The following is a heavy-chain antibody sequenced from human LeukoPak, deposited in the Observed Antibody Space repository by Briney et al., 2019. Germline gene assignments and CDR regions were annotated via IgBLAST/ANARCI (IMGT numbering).Heavy chain of an antibody. J-gene: IGHJ3*02. Sequence: SETLSLTCTVSGGSISSGDYYWSWIRQPPGKGLEWIGYIYYSGSTYYNPSLKGRVTLSVDTSKNQFSLKLSSVTAADTAVYYCARGGRFLEWLLYAGAFDIWGQGTMVTVSS. CDR1: GGSISSGDYY. V-gene: IGHV4-30-4*08. D-gene: IGHD3-3*01. CDR3: ARGGRFLEWLLYAGAFDI. CDR2: IYYSGST.